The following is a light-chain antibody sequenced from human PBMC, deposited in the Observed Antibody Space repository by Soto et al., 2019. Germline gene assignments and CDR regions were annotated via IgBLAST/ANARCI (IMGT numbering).Light chain of an antibody. Sequence: QSVLTQPPSVSGAPGQRVTISCTGSSSNIGAGYDVHWYQQLPGTVPKLLIYGNSNRPSGVPDRFSGSKSGTSASLAITGLQAEDEADYYCQSYDSILSGGVFGGGTKVTVL. CDR3: QSYDSILSGGV. CDR2: GNS. V-gene: IGLV1-40*01. CDR1: SSNIGAGYD. J-gene: IGLJ2*01.